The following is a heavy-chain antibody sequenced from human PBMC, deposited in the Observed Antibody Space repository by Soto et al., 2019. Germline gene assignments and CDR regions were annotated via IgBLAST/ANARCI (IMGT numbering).Heavy chain of an antibody. V-gene: IGHV1-46*03. D-gene: IGHD2-2*01. CDR3: ASVVVPAALSAFDI. CDR1: GYTFTSYY. J-gene: IGHJ3*02. Sequence: ASVKFSCKASGYTFTSYYMHWVRQALGQGLEWMGIINPSGGSTSYAQKFQGRVTMTRDTSTSTVYMELSSLRSEDTAVYYCASVVVPAALSAFDIWGQGTMVTVSS. CDR2: INPSGGST.